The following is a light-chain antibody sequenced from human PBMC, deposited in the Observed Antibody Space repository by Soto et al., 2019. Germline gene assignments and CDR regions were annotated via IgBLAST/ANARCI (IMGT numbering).Light chain of an antibody. J-gene: IGLJ1*01. V-gene: IGLV2-14*03. CDR1: SSDVGAHDY. CDR3: SSYTSSSTRV. CDR2: EVS. Sequence: QSALTQPASVSGSPGESITISCTGTSSDVGAHDYVSWYQQHPDKAPKLIIYEVSHRPSGVSNRFSGSKSVNTATLTISGLQAEDEADYYCSSYTSSSTRVFGTGTKVTVL.